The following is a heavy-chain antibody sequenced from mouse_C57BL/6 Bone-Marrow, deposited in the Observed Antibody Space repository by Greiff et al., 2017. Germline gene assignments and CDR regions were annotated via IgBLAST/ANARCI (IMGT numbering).Heavy chain of an antibody. CDR3: DPFYYGSSYWYFDV. J-gene: IGHJ1*03. Sequence: EVQLQQSGAELVRPGASVKLSCTASGFNFKDDYMHWVKQRPEQGLEWIGWIDPENGDTEYASKFQGKATITAATSSNTAYLQLSSLTSEDTAVYYCDPFYYGSSYWYFDVWGTGTTVTVSA. D-gene: IGHD1-1*01. CDR2: IDPENGDT. V-gene: IGHV14-4*01. CDR1: GFNFKDDY.